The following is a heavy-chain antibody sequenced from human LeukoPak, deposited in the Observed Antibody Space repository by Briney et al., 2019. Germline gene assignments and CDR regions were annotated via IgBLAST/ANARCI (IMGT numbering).Heavy chain of an antibody. D-gene: IGHD6-13*01. CDR3: ARSSSSWYGY. CDR2: IYYSGST. Sequence: SETLSLTCTVSGGSISNYYWSWIRQPPGKGLEWIGYIYYSGSTNYNPSLKSRVTISVDTSKNQFSLKLSSVTAADTAVYYCARSSSSWYGYWGQGTLVTVSS. J-gene: IGHJ4*02. CDR1: GGSISNYY. V-gene: IGHV4-59*01.